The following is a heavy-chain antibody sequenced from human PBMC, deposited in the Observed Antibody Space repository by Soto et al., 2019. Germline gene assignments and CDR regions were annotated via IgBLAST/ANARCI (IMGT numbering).Heavy chain of an antibody. Sequence: QITLKESGPTLVKPTQTLTLTCTFSGFSLTTQGVHVGWIRQPQEKALQWLALIYWDDNEVYSPSLKNRLTIIKDTSKSQVGLTLATVDPVDTATYYCVYRDFGDYFFQFWDQGSLVNVSS. CDR3: VYRDFGDYFFQF. CDR2: IYWDDNE. J-gene: IGHJ4*02. D-gene: IGHD4-17*01. CDR1: GFSLTTQGVH. V-gene: IGHV2-5*02.